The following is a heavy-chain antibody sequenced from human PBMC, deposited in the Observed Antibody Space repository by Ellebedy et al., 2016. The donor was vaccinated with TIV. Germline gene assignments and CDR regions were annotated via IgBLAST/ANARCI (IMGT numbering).Heavy chain of an antibody. Sequence: MPSETLSLTCAVYGGSFSGYYWSWIRQPPGKGLEWIGEINHSGSTNYNPSLKSRVTISVDTSKNQFSLKLSSGTAADTAVYYCARWRVHCSGGSCYRHPKPGAFDIWGQGTMVTVSS. J-gene: IGHJ3*02. CDR3: ARWRVHCSGGSCYRHPKPGAFDI. CDR1: GGSFSGYY. V-gene: IGHV4-34*01. D-gene: IGHD2-15*01. CDR2: INHSGST.